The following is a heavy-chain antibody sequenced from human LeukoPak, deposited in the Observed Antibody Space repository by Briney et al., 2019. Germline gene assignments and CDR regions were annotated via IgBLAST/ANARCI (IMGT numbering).Heavy chain of an antibody. Sequence: GGSLRLSCAASGFTFSPYPMNWVRQAPGKGLEWVSYISGPSDTIHYADSVKGRFTTSRDNAKNSLYLQMNSLGAEDTAVYYCGRDLGRDRFFDPWGKGPLVTVSS. CDR1: GFTFSPYP. V-gene: IGHV3-48*04. CDR3: GRDLGRDRFFDP. J-gene: IGHJ5*02. CDR2: ISGPSDTI. D-gene: IGHD5-24*01.